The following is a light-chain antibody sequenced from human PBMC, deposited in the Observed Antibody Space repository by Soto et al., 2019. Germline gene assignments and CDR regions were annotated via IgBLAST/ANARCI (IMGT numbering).Light chain of an antibody. CDR1: SGHSSYA. Sequence: QLVLTQSPSASASLGASVKLTCTLSSGHSSYAIAWHQQQPEKGPRYLMKLNSDGSHSKGDGIPDRFSGSSSGAERYLTISTLQSEDEADYYCQTWGTGISVFGSGTKLIVL. J-gene: IGLJ1*01. V-gene: IGLV4-69*01. CDR3: QTWGTGISV. CDR2: LNSDGSH.